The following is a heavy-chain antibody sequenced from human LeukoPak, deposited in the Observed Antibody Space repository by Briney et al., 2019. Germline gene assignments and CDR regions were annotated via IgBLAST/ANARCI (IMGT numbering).Heavy chain of an antibody. Sequence: SETLSLTCPVSGGSISSDYWQWLRQPPGKGLEWIGYIYNSGSNNYNPSIKRRVTISIDTSKNQFSLKLTSVTAADTAVYYCATRGYWGQGTLVTVSS. CDR2: IYNSGSN. D-gene: IGHD3-10*01. CDR1: GGSISSDY. J-gene: IGHJ4*02. CDR3: ATRGY. V-gene: IGHV4-59*08.